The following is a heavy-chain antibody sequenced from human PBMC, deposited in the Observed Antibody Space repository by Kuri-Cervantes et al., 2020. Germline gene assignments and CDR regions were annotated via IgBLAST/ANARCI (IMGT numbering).Heavy chain of an antibody. V-gene: IGHV3-15*01. Sequence: GESLKISCAASGFSFSSHAMSWVRQAPGKGLEWVGRIKSKTDGGTTDYAAPVKGRFTISRDDSKNTLYLQMNSLRAEDTAVYYCAKDGTYYYDSSGYHKPYYFDYWGQGTLVTVSS. CDR1: GFSFSSHA. CDR2: IKSKTDGGTT. CDR3: AKDGTYYYDSSGYHKPYYFDY. D-gene: IGHD3-22*01. J-gene: IGHJ4*02.